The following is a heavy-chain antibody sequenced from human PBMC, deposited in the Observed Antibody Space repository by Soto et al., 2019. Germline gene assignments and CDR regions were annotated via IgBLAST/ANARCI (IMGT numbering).Heavy chain of an antibody. CDR1: GYSVSSSDYY. D-gene: IGHD2-15*01. CDR2: MLYSGLT. CDR3: APLTVSLSGPYGIHV. J-gene: IGHJ6*02. Sequence: SETLSLTCSVSGYSVSSSDYYWAWIRRPPGKGLEWIGSMLYSGLTYYNPSLKSRVTLSVDTSKNQFSVRLNSVTASDTAVYYCAPLTVSLSGPYGIHVWGQGTTVTVSS. V-gene: IGHV4-39*01.